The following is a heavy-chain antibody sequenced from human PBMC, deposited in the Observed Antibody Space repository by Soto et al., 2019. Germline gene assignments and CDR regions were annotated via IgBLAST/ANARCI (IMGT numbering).Heavy chain of an antibody. D-gene: IGHD4-17*01. CDR2: IYHSGST. CDR3: ARELGASTVTSAFGI. V-gene: IGHV4-38-2*02. Sequence: SETLSLTCAVSGYSISSGYYWGWIRQPPGKGLEWIGSIYHSGSTYYNPSLKSRVTISVDTSKNQFSLKLSSVTAADTAVYYCARELGASTVTSAFGIWGQGTMVTVSS. CDR1: GYSISSGYY. J-gene: IGHJ3*02.